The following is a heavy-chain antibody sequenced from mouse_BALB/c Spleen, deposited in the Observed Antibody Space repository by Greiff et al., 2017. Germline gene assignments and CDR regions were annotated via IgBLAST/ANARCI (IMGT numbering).Heavy chain of an antibody. D-gene: IGHD2-3*01. J-gene: IGHJ2*01. Sequence: QVQLQQSGAELAKPGASVKMSCKASGYTFTSYWMHWVKQRPGQGLEWIGYINPSTGYTEYNQKFKDKATLTADKSSSTAYMQLSSLTSEDSAVYYCARSRDGYSFDYWGQGTTLTVSS. CDR3: ARSRDGYSFDY. CDR1: GYTFTSYW. CDR2: INPSTGYT. V-gene: IGHV1-7*01.